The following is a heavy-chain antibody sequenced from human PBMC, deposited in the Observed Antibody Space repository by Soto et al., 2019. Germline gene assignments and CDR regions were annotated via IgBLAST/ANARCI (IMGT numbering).Heavy chain of an antibody. J-gene: IGHJ4*02. CDR2: ISDSGVST. V-gene: IGHV3-23*01. CDR3: AKGREYSGYGRYFEY. Sequence: GGSLRLSCAASGFTFSNYAMSWVRQAPGKGLEWVSSISDSGVSTYSADSVQGRSTISRDNSKNTMYMQLNSLRAEDTAVYFCAKGREYSGYGRYFEYWGQGILVTVSS. CDR1: GFTFSNYA. D-gene: IGHD5-12*01.